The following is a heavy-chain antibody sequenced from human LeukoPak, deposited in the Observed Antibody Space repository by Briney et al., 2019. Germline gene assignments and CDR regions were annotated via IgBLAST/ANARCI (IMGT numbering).Heavy chain of an antibody. Sequence: GASVKVSCKASGGTFSSYAISWVRQAPGQGLEWMGGIIPIFGTANYAQKFQGRVTITTDESTSTAYMELSSLRSEDTAVYYCASDPYSNYRTSFYYYYMDVWGKGTTVTVSS. CDR3: ASDPYSNYRTSFYYYYMDV. J-gene: IGHJ6*03. D-gene: IGHD4-11*01. CDR2: IIPIFGTA. V-gene: IGHV1-69*05. CDR1: GGTFSSYA.